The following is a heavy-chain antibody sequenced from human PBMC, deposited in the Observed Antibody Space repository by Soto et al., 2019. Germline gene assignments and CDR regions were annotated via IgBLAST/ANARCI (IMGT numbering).Heavy chain of an antibody. D-gene: IGHD2-15*01. J-gene: IGHJ6*02. Sequence: PGGSLRLSCAASGFTFSSYGMHWVRQAPGKGLEWVAVIWYDGSNKYYADSVKGRLTISRDNSKNTLYLQMNSLRAEDTAVYYCERVHGVVVVAARVDYYGMDVWGQGTTVTVSS. CDR1: GFTFSSYG. V-gene: IGHV3-33*01. CDR2: IWYDGSNK. CDR3: ERVHGVVVVAARVDYYGMDV.